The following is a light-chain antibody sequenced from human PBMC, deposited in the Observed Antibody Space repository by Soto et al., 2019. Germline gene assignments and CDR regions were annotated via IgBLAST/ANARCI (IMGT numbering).Light chain of an antibody. J-gene: IGLJ3*02. CDR3: CSYVGSSILM. CDR2: EVN. Sequence: QSALTQPASVSGSPGQSITISCTGDSSDVGLYNLVSWYQQFPGKAPKLIIYEVNERPSGISDRFSGSKSGNTASLTISGLQDEDEAYYYCCSYVGSSILMFGGGTKLTVL. V-gene: IGLV2-23*02. CDR1: SSDVGLYNL.